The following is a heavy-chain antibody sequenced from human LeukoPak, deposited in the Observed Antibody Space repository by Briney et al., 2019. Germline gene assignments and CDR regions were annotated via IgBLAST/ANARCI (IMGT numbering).Heavy chain of an antibody. J-gene: IGHJ1*01. Sequence: GESLKISCKASGYTFTLYYIGWVRQMPGKGLEWMGFTYPGDSDTGYSPSFQGQVTISADKAISTAYLQWSSLKASDTAIYYCARLSPRAAVSGLYFDHWGQGTLVSVSS. CDR3: ARLSPRAAVSGLYFDH. CDR1: GYTFTLYY. CDR2: TYPGDSDT. D-gene: IGHD6-13*01. V-gene: IGHV5-51*01.